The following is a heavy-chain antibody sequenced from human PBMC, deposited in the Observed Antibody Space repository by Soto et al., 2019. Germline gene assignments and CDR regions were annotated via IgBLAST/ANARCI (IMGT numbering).Heavy chain of an antibody. CDR1: GFTFSTYA. J-gene: IGHJ1*01. CDR2: IISSGGST. V-gene: IGHV3-23*01. CDR3: AKGKGSSYGSEYSQH. D-gene: IGHD6-13*01. Sequence: EVPILESGGCLVQPGGSLTLSCAASGFTFSTYAMNWVRQAPGKGLEWVSLIISSGGSTYYADSVKVRFTISRDNSKITLYLQMNSLRADDTAVYYCAKGKGSSYGSEYSQHWGQCTLVTVSS.